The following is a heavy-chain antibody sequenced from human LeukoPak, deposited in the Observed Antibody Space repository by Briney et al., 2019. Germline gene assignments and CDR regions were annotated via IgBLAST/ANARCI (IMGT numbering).Heavy chain of an antibody. CDR2: IYYSGST. CDR3: ASLPYYYDSSGYLDY. J-gene: IGHJ4*02. CDR1: GGSISSGDYY. D-gene: IGHD3-22*01. V-gene: IGHV4-30-4*01. Sequence: PSETLSLTCTVSGGSISSGDYYWSWIRQPPGKGLEWIGYIYYSGSTYYNPSLKSRVTISVDTSKNQFSLKLSSVTAADTAVYYCASLPYYYDSSGYLDYWGQGTLVTVSS.